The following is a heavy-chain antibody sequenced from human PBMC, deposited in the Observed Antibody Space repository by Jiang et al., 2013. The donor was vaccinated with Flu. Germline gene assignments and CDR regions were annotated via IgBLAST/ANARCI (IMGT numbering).Heavy chain of an antibody. J-gene: IGHJ3*01. Sequence: PTQTLTLTCTFSGFTLTTSEVGVGCRLAPSAPGKALEWLALIYSDGDDRYNPSLKSRLTITKDTSKKQVVLTMTNMDPVDTATYFCAHRRELATTFGLWGQGTMVTVSS. V-gene: IGHV2-5*02. D-gene: IGHD5-12*01. CDR3: AHRRELATTFGL. CDR2: IYSDGDD. CDR1: GFTLTTSEVG.